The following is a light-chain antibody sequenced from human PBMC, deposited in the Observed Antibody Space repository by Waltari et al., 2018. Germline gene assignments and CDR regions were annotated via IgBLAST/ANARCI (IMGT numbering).Light chain of an antibody. CDR1: SGRLAPHY. CDR2: DDR. V-gene: IGLV6-57*02. Sequence: FMLTQPHSVSESPGKTVTISCTASSGRLAPHYFPLYQQRPGSAPTTVIYDDRQRPSGVPDRFSGSIDDFSNSASLTISELQTEDEADYYCQSYYNRSLVFGGGTRLTVL. CDR3: QSYYNRSLV. J-gene: IGLJ2*01.